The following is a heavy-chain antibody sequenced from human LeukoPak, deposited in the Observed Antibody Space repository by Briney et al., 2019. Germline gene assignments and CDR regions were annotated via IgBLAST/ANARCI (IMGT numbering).Heavy chain of an antibody. D-gene: IGHD4-17*01. CDR2: ISGSGGST. CDR3: AKAPVIWPYGDYFDY. Sequence: PGGSLRLSCAASGFTFSSYAMSWVRQAPGKGLEWVSAISGSGGSTYYADSVKGRFTISRDNSKNTLYLQMNSLRAEDTAVYYCAKAPVIWPYGDYFDYWGQGTLVTVSS. V-gene: IGHV3-23*01. CDR1: GFTFSSYA. J-gene: IGHJ4*02.